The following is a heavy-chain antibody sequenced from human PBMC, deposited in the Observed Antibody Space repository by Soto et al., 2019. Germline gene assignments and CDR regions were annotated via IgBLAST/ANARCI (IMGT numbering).Heavy chain of an antibody. V-gene: IGHV1-69*01. D-gene: IGHD2-15*01. J-gene: IGHJ4*02. Sequence: QVQLVQSGAEVKKPGSSVKVSCKASGGTFSSYAISWVRQAPGQGLEWIGGIIPIFGTANYAQKFQGRVTITADESTSTAYMELSSLRSEDTAVYYCARDRYCSGGSCYSDYFDYWGQGTLVTVSS. CDR1: GGTFSSYA. CDR3: ARDRYCSGGSCYSDYFDY. CDR2: IIPIFGTA.